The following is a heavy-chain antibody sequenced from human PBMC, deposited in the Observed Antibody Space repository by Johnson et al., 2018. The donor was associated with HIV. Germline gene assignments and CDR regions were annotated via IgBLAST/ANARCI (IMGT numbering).Heavy chain of an antibody. V-gene: IGHV3-30*18. CDR1: GFTFRNYG. J-gene: IGHJ3*02. CDR2: VSFDGSNK. Sequence: QVQLVESGGGLVQPGGSLRLSCAASGFTFRNYGMHWVRQAPGKGLEWVASVSFDGSNKYYADSVKGRFSISRDNSKNTLYLQMNSLRAEDTAVYYCAKQLYDLNYDFWSGYPIWGQGTMVTVSS. CDR3: AKQLYDLNYDFWSGYPI. D-gene: IGHD3-3*01.